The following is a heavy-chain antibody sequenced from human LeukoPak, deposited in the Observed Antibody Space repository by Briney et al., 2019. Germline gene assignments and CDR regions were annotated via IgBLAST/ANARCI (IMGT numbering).Heavy chain of an antibody. D-gene: IGHD2-2*01. CDR3: ARDVLPVVPAATDAFDI. V-gene: IGHV3-7*01. CDR1: GFTFSSYW. J-gene: IGHJ3*02. Sequence: GGSLRLSCAASGFTFSSYWMSWVRQAPGKGLEWVANIKQDGSEKYYVDSVKGRFTISRDNAKNSLYLQMNSLRAEDTAVYYCARDVLPVVPAATDAFDIWGQGTMVTVSS. CDR2: IKQDGSEK.